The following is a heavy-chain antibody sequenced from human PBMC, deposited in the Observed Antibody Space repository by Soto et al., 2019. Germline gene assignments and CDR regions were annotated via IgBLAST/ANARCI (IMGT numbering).Heavy chain of an antibody. V-gene: IGHV5-51*01. CDR2: IYPGDSDT. D-gene: IGHD3-3*01. J-gene: IGHJ5*02. CDR3: ARPYYDFWSGLLGGIDP. CDR1: GYSFTNYW. Sequence: GESLKISCKGSGYSFTNYWIGWVRQMPGKGLEWMGIIYPGDSDTRYSPSFQGQVTISADKSISTAYLQWSSLKASDTAMYYCARPYYDFWSGLLGGIDPWGQGTLVTVSS.